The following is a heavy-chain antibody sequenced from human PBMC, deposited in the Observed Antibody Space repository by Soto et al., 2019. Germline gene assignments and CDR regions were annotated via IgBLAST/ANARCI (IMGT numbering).Heavy chain of an antibody. CDR1: GVSVSSGSDY. D-gene: IGHD4-4*01. CDR3: ARERTDDYNFDY. J-gene: IGHJ4*02. V-gene: IGHV4-61*01. Sequence: SDTLALTCAVSGVSVSSGSDYWSWIRQPPGKGLEWIGYVHFSGSTNYNPSLKSRVTVSVDTSKNQFSLKLTSVTAADTAVYYCARERTDDYNFDYWGQGTLVTVSS. CDR2: VHFSGST.